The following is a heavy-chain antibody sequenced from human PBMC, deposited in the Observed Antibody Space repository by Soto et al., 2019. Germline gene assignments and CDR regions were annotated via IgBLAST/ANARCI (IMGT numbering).Heavy chain of an antibody. CDR2: LIPIFGTA. D-gene: IGHD2-2*01. Sequence: QVQLVQSGADVKKPGSSVKVSCKASGGTFSSYAISWVRPAPGQGLEWMGGLIPIFGTANYAQKFQARVTTTAHESTSTARLELSSLRSEDTAAYYCAREYCSRTSSPHWRHYYYGMDVWGQGTTVIVSS. J-gene: IGHJ6*02. CDR1: GGTFSSYA. V-gene: IGHV1-69*01. CDR3: AREYCSRTSSPHWRHYYYGMDV.